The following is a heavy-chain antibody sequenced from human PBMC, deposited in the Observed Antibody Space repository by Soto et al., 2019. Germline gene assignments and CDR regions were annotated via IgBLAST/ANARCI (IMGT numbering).Heavy chain of an antibody. J-gene: IGHJ6*02. Sequence: QVQLQESGPGLVKPSETLSLPCSVSGGSTGTYFWSWIRQPPGKGLEWIGYVAYRGSTDYTSTLTSRVTMSSVTATHEIPLALTSATAADTAVYSCARSYRGSQYGGCTDCYYGVDVWGHGPTVIVSS. CDR1: GGSTGTYF. CDR2: VAYRGST. D-gene: IGHD1-26*01. CDR3: ARSYRGSQYGGCTDCYYGVDV. V-gene: IGHV4-59*01.